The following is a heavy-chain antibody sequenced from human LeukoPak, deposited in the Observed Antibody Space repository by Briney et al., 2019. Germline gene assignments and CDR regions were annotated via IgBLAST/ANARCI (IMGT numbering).Heavy chain of an antibody. CDR1: GFTFSSYW. CDR2: IKQDGSEK. D-gene: IGHD5-18*01. Sequence: GGSLRLSCAGSGFTFSSYWMSWVRQAPGKGLEWVANIKQDGSEKYYVDSVKGRFTISRDNAKNSLYLQMNSLRAEDTAVYYCARGLQLWFVWGQGTLVTVSS. J-gene: IGHJ4*02. CDR3: ARGLQLWFV. V-gene: IGHV3-7*01.